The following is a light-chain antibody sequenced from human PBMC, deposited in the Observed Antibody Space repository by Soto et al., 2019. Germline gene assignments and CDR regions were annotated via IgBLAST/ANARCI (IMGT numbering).Light chain of an antibody. Sequence: EIVLTQSPATLSLSPGERATLSCRASQSVSSYLVWYQQKPGQAPRLLIYDASNRATGIPARFIWSGSETNFTIPISSLEADDFAVYYCQQHNNWPPITFGQGTRLEIK. J-gene: IGKJ5*01. CDR2: DAS. CDR3: QQHNNWPPIT. V-gene: IGKV3-11*01. CDR1: QSVSSY.